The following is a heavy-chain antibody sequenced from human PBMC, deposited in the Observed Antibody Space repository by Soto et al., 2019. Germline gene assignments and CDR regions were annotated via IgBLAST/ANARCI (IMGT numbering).Heavy chain of an antibody. Sequence: SETLSLTCAVYGGSFSGYYWSWIRQPPGKGLEWIGEINHSGSTNYNPPLKSRVTISVDTSKNQFSLKLSSVTAADTAVYYCARLRGYCSSTSCIYYYYYGMDVWGQGTTVTVSS. D-gene: IGHD2-2*01. CDR3: ARLRGYCSSTSCIYYYYYGMDV. J-gene: IGHJ6*02. CDR2: INHSGST. CDR1: GGSFSGYY. V-gene: IGHV4-34*01.